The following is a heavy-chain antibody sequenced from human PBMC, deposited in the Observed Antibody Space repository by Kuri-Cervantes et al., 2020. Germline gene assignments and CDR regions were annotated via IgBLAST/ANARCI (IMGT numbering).Heavy chain of an antibody. Sequence: LRLSCTVSGGSISSGSYYWSWIRQPAGKGLEWIGRIYTSGSTNYNPSLKSRVTMSVDTSKNQFSLKLSSVTAADTAVYYCARHDVGSYYFDYWGQGTLVTVSS. CDR2: IYTSGST. CDR1: GGSISSGSYY. J-gene: IGHJ4*02. CDR3: ARHDVGSYYFDY. D-gene: IGHD1-26*01. V-gene: IGHV4-61*02.